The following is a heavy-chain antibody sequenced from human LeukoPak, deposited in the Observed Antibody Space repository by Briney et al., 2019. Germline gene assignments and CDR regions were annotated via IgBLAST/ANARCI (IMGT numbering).Heavy chain of an antibody. CDR3: ARGGYDGLRFLEWLSGSLTFDY. D-gene: IGHD3-3*01. CDR1: GGSISSSSYY. J-gene: IGHJ4*02. Sequence: SETLSLTCTVSGGSISSSSYYWGWIRQPPGKGLEWIGEINHSGSTNYNPSLKSRVTISVDTSKNQFSLKLSSVTAADTAVYYCARGGYDGLRFLEWLSGSLTFDYWGQGTLVTVSS. V-gene: IGHV4-39*07. CDR2: INHSGST.